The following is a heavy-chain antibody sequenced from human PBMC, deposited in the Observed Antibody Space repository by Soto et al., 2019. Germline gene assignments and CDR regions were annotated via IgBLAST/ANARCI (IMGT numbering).Heavy chain of an antibody. V-gene: IGHV1-3*01. CDR1: GYTFTSYA. CDR3: ARNLILMGYSYGADTFDI. D-gene: IGHD5-18*01. J-gene: IGHJ3*02. CDR2: INAGNGNT. Sequence: QVQLVQSGTEVKKPGASVKVSCKASGYTFTSYAMHWVRQAPGQRLEWMGWINAGNGNTKYSQKFQGRVTITRDTSASTAYMELSSLRSEDTAVYYCARNLILMGYSYGADTFDIWGHGTMVTVSS.